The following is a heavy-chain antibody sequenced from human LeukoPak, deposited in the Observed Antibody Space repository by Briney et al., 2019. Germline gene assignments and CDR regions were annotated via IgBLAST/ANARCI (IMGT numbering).Heavy chain of an antibody. CDR2: IKSKTDGGTT. J-gene: IGHJ4*02. CDR1: GFTFSNAW. Sequence: KPGGSLRLSCAASGFTFSNAWMSWVRQAPGKGLEWVGRIKSKTDGGTTDYAAPVKGRFTISRDHSEDILYLQMNSLRAEDTAVYYCAKPHNNYYFDYWGQGTLVTVSS. D-gene: IGHD1-1*01. CDR3: AKPHNNYYFDY. V-gene: IGHV3-15*01.